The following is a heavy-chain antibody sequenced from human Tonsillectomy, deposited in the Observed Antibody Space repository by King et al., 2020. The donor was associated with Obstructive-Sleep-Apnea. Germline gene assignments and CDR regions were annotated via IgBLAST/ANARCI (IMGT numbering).Heavy chain of an antibody. CDR3: VRDHRGWFDP. V-gene: IGHV3-74*01. CDR1: EFTLSNFW. Sequence: VQLVESGGGLVQPGGSLRLSCAASEFTLSNFWMHWVRQAPGKGLVWVSHIDTDSTTTNYAHSVKGRFTISRDNAKNMLFLQMSSLRAEDTAVYYCVRDHRGWFDPWGQGTLVTVSS. CDR2: IDTDSTTT. D-gene: IGHD3-10*01. J-gene: IGHJ5*02.